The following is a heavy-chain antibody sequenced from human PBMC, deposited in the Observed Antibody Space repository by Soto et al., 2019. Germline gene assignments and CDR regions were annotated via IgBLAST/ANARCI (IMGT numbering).Heavy chain of an antibody. CDR1: GFSVSRNY. J-gene: IGHJ4*02. V-gene: IGHV3-53*02. Sequence: QLVETGGGLIQPGTSLTLSCAASGFSVSRNYMTWVRQAPGKGLEWVSFVYSGGDTFYADSVKGRFILSRDDSQNKMYLQMNNLRAEDTAVYYCARGPGRLWGRGTLVTVAS. D-gene: IGHD3-10*01. CDR3: ARGPGRL. CDR2: VYSGGDT.